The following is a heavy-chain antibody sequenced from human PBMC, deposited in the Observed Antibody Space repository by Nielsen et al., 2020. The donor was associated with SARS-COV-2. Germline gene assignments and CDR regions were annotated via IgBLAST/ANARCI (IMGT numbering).Heavy chain of an antibody. Sequence: VRQAPGKGLEWVSTILGADTYYTDSVKGRFTISSDISKNTVYLQMNSLRAEDTAVYFCAKYGGVGLLGIPDYWGQGTLVTVSS. D-gene: IGHD2-8*02. CDR2: ILGADT. CDR3: AKYGGVGLLGIPDY. J-gene: IGHJ4*02. V-gene: IGHV3-23*01.